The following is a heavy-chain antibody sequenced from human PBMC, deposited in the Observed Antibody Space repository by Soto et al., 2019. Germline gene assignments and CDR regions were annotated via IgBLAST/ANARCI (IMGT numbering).Heavy chain of an antibody. J-gene: IGHJ4*02. CDR1: GLTFGDYA. D-gene: IGHD3-16*01. Sequence: GGSLRLSCTVSGLTFGDYAMTWFRQAPGKGLEWLGFIRSEAYRATREYAASVEGRFTFSRDDSKSIAYLQMNNLKTEDTAVYYCTTNYDYVWGSYFDWGQGTLVTVSS. V-gene: IGHV3-49*03. CDR2: IRSEAYRATR. CDR3: TTNYDYVWGSYFD.